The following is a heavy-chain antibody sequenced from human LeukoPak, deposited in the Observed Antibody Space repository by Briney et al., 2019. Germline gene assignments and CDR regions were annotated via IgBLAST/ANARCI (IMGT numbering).Heavy chain of an antibody. Sequence: SGTLSLTCTVSGGSISSYYWSWIRQPPGKGLEWIGYIYYSGSTNYNPSLKSRVTISVDTSKNQFSLKLSSVTAADTAVYYCARGYSYYYYYMDVWGKGTTVTISS. J-gene: IGHJ6*03. V-gene: IGHV4-59*01. CDR3: ARGYSYYYYYMDV. CDR2: IYYSGST. CDR1: GGSISSYY. D-gene: IGHD2-15*01.